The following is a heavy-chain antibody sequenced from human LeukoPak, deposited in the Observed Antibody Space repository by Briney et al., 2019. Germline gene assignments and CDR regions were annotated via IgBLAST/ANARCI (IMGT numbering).Heavy chain of an antibody. J-gene: IGHJ6*04. Sequence: GGSLRLTCAASGFTFSSYSMNWVRQAPGKGLEWVSSISNSRSYIYYADPVKGRFTISRDNAKNSLSLQMNTLRAEDTAVYYCARNRAGCTTTTGQGPRAGGMDVWGKGSTVTVSS. CDR3: ARNRAGCTTTTGQGPRAGGMDV. V-gene: IGHV3-21*01. CDR1: GFTFSSYS. D-gene: IGHD2/OR15-2a*01. CDR2: ISNSRSYI.